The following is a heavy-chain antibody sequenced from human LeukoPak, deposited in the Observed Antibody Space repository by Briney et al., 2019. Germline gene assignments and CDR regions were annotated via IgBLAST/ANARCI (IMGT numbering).Heavy chain of an antibody. CDR3: AKDEGLLPADP. J-gene: IGHJ5*02. D-gene: IGHD2-15*01. CDR1: GFTFSSYG. Sequence: QPGRSLRLSCAASGFTFSSYGMHWVRQAPGKGLEWVAVIWYDGSNKYYADSVKGRFTISRDNSKNTLYLQMNSLRVEDTAVYYCAKDEGLLPADPWGQGTLVTVSS. V-gene: IGHV3-33*06. CDR2: IWYDGSNK.